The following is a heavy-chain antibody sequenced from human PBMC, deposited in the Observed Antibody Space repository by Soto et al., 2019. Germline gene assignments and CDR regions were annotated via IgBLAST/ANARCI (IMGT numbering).Heavy chain of an antibody. CDR1: GFTFSGSA. CDR2: IRSKANSYAT. D-gene: IGHD2-2*01. J-gene: IGHJ6*03. Sequence: EVQLVESGGGLVQPGGSLKLSCAASGFTFSGSAMHWVRQASGKGLEWVGRIRSKANSYATAYAASVKGRFTISRDDSKNTAYLQMTSLKTEDTAVYYCTRAVVVPGRWEIYYYYYMYVWGKGTTVTVSS. CDR3: TRAVVVPGRWEIYYYYYMYV. V-gene: IGHV3-73*01.